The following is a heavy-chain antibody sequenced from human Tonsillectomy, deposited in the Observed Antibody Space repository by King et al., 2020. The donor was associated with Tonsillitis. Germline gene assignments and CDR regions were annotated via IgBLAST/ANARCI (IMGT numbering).Heavy chain of an antibody. D-gene: IGHD2-15*01. CDR2: IIGTGGST. CDR3: AKIIRELRLDYYCMDV. V-gene: IGHV3-23*04. J-gene: IGHJ6*02. CDR1: GFTFSSYA. Sequence: VQLVEYGGGLVQPGGSLRLSCAASGFTFSSYAMSWVRQVPGKGLEWVSTIIGTGGSTYYADSVKGRFIISRDNSKNTLFLQMNSLRAEDTAVYYCAKIIRELRLDYYCMDVWGQGTTVTVSS.